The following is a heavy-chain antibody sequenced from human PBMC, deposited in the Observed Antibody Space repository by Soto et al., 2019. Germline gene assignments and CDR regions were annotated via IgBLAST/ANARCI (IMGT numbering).Heavy chain of an antibody. CDR2: IYYSGST. V-gene: IGHV4-31*03. J-gene: IGHJ4*02. Sequence: PSETLSLTCTVSGGSISSGGYYWSWIRQHPGKGLEWIGYIYYSGSTYYNPSLKSRVTISVDTSKNQFSLKLSSVTAADTAVYYCARGDSNWYYFDYWGQGTLVTVSS. CDR3: ARGDSNWYYFDY. D-gene: IGHD4-4*01. CDR1: GGSISSGGYY.